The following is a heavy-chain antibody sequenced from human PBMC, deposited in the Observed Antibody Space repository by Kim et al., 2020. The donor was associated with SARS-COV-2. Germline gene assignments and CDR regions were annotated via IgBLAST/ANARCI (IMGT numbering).Heavy chain of an antibody. J-gene: IGHJ3*02. CDR2: INSDGSST. CDR3: ARPIYGLPWADAFDI. D-gene: IGHD4-17*01. V-gene: IGHV3-74*01. Sequence: GGSLRLSCAASGFTFSSYWMHWVRQAPGKGLVWVSRINSDGSSTSYADSVKGRFTISRDNAKNTLYLQMNSLRAEDTAVYYCARPIYGLPWADAFDIWGQGTMVTVSS. CDR1: GFTFSSYW.